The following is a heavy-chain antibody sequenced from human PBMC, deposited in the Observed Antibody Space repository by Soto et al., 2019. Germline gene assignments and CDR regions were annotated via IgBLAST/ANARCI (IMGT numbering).Heavy chain of an antibody. Sequence: WASVKVSCKASGGAFNSSGISWVRQAPGQGLGWMGGIIPLFGTTNYARKLQGRVTITADESTSTVYMDLSSLTFDDTAVYYCARVRGSSWCNWFDLWGQGPLVTVYS. J-gene: IGHJ5*02. CDR2: IIPLFGTT. CDR3: ARVRGSSWCNWFDL. CDR1: GGAFNSSG. V-gene: IGHV1-69*13. D-gene: IGHD6-13*01.